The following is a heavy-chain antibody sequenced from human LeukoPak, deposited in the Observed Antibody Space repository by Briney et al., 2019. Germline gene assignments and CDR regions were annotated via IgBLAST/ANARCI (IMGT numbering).Heavy chain of an antibody. J-gene: IGHJ4*02. CDR1: GYPFTGYY. CDR2: INPNSGGT. V-gene: IGHV1-2*02. Sequence: ASVKGSCKASGYPFTGYYIHWVRQATGQGLEWMGWINPNSGGTNSAQKFQGRVTMTRDTSISTAYMDFSRLSSDDTAIYYCARYLLWFGELPYFDYWGQGTLVTVSS. D-gene: IGHD3-10*01. CDR3: ARYLLWFGELPYFDY.